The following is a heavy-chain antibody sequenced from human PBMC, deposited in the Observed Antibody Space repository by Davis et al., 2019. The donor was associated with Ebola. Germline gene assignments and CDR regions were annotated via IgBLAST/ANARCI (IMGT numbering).Heavy chain of an antibody. D-gene: IGHD3-16*01. CDR2: INPNSGGT. V-gene: IGHV1-2*02. J-gene: IGHJ3*02. CDR1: GYTFTGYY. Sequence: ASVKVSCKASGYTFTGYYMHWVRQAPGQGLEWMGWINPNSGGTNFAQKFQGRVTMTRDTSITTVYMELSSLRSDDTAVYYCARGHNHDYISREVLDIWGQGTMVAVSS. CDR3: ARGHNHDYISREVLDI.